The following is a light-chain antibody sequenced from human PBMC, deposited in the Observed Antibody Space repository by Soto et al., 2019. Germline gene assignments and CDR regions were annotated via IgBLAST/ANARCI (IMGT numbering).Light chain of an antibody. J-gene: IGLJ1*01. CDR2: DVH. CDR3: SSAAASTPFHV. Sequence: QSVLTQPASVSGSPGQSITISCTGARTDVDGHDYVSWYQQHPGQAPKLIIFDVHNRPSGVSSRFSGSKSGDTASLTISGLRAEDDGDYYCSSAAASTPFHVFGTGTKVTVL. CDR1: RTDVDGHDY. V-gene: IGLV2-14*03.